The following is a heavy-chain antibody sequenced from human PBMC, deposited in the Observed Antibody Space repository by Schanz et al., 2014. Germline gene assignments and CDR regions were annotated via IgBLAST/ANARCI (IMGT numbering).Heavy chain of an antibody. CDR1: GYTFSSHG. CDR2: INTANGNA. D-gene: IGHD2-21*01. Sequence: QVQAVQSGAELKKPGASVKVSCKASGYTFSSHGIHWLRQAPGQSLEWMGWINTANGNAKYSANSQPRVAITRDASATTAYMKLTNLRSEDTAVYYCAREHPDCGGGKCDADGFDIWGQGTLVTVSS. CDR3: AREHPDCGGGKCDADGFDI. J-gene: IGHJ3*02. V-gene: IGHV1-3*04.